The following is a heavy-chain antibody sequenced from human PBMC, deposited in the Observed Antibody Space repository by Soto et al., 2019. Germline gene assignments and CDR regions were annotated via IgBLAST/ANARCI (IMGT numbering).Heavy chain of an antibody. J-gene: IGHJ6*02. CDR3: APLRLSLSGPYGIHV. CDR1: GYSVTSSDYY. CDR2: MFYSGLT. Sequence: SKTLSLTCSVSGYSVTSSDYYWAWIRQPPGKGLEWIGSMFYSGLTYYNPSLKSRVTLSVDTSKNQLSVRLKSVTAADTAVYYCAPLRLSLSGPYGIHVWGQGTPVTLSS. V-gene: IGHV4-39*01. D-gene: IGHD2-15*01.